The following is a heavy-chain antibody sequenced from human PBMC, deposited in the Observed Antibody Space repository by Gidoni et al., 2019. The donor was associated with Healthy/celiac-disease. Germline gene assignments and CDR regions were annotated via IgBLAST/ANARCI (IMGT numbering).Heavy chain of an antibody. CDR1: GFTFSSYG. CDR3: AKGQYQLLTYYYYYGMDV. Sequence: QVQLVESGGGVVQPGGSLSLSCAASGFTFSSYGMHWVRQAPGKGLEWVAFIRYDGSNTYYADSVKGRFTISRDNSKNTLYLQMNSLRAEDTAVYYCAKGQYQLLTYYYYYGMDVWGQGTTVTVSS. CDR2: IRYDGSNT. V-gene: IGHV3-30*02. J-gene: IGHJ6*02. D-gene: IGHD2-2*01.